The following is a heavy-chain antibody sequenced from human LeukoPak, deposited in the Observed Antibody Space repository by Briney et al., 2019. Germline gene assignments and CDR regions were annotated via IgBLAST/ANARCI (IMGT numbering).Heavy chain of an antibody. CDR2: ISSSSSTI. V-gene: IGHV3-48*01. CDR1: GFTFSSYS. D-gene: IGHD3-10*01. CDR3: ARSRYGSGSYFDY. Sequence: GGSLRLSCAASGFTFSSYSMNWVRQAPGKGLEWVSYISSSSSTIYYADSVKGRFTISRDNAKNSLYLQMNSLRAEDTAVYYCARSRYGSGSYFDYWGQGTLVTVSS. J-gene: IGHJ4*02.